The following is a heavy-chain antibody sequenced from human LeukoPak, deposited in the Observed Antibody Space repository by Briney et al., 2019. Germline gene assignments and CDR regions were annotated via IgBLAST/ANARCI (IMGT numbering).Heavy chain of an antibody. D-gene: IGHD2-15*01. CDR1: GGSISSYY. CDR3: ARHPSLRGGSSYSLDFDY. V-gene: IGHV4-59*08. Sequence: KTSETLSLTCTVPGGSISSYYWSWIRQPPGKGLEWIGYIYYSGSTNYNPSLKSRVTISVDTSKNQFSLKLSSVTAADTAVYYCARHPSLRGGSSYSLDFDYWGQGTLVTVSS. CDR2: IYYSGST. J-gene: IGHJ4*02.